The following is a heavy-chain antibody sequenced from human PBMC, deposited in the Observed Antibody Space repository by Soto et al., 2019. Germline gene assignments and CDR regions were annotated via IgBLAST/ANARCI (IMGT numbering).Heavy chain of an antibody. V-gene: IGHV1-46*01. Sequence: QVQLVQSGAEVKKPGASVKVSCKASGYTFTSYYMHRVRQAPGPGLAWMAIINPSGGSTSYAQKYQGRFTMTRGTSTSTVYMELSSLRSEDTAVYYCAREPRAYYYDSSRSQILDYWGQGTLVTVSS. D-gene: IGHD3-22*01. CDR1: GYTFTSYY. CDR2: INPSGGST. CDR3: AREPRAYYYDSSRSQILDY. J-gene: IGHJ4*02.